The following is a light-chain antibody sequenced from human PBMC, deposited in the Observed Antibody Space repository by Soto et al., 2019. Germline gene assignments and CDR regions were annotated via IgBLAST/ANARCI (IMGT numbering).Light chain of an antibody. CDR1: SGHNTYA. Sequence: QSVLTQSPSASASLGASVKLTCTLSSGHNTYAITWHQQQPEKGPRYLMKLNSDGSHTKGDGIPDRFSGSSSGAERYLTISSLQSEDEADYYCQTWGTDIVVFGGGTKLTVL. CDR2: LNSDGSH. J-gene: IGLJ2*01. V-gene: IGLV4-69*01. CDR3: QTWGTDIVV.